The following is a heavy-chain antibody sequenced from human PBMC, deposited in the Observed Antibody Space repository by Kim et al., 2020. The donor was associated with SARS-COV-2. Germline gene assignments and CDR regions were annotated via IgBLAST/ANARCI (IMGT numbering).Heavy chain of an antibody. D-gene: IGHD2-2*01. CDR1: GGSISSYY. V-gene: IGHV4-59*08. Sequence: SETLSLTCTVSGGSISSYYWSWIRQPPGKGLEWIGYIYYSGSTNYNPSLKSRVTISVDTAKNQFSLKLSSVTAADTAVYYCASHSTSQQAPLYYFDYWGHGTLVTVSS. CDR2: IYYSGST. J-gene: IGHJ4*01. CDR3: ASHSTSQQAPLYYFDY.